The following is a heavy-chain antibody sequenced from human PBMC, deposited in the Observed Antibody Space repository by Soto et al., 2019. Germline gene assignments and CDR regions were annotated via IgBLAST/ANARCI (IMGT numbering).Heavy chain of an antibody. CDR1: GFTFSSRW. CDR3: ARDTSYSTDY. CDR2: INSDGSTT. D-gene: IGHD2-2*01. J-gene: IGHJ4*02. Sequence: EVRLVESGGGLVQPGGSLRLSCATSGFTFSSRWMHWVRQAPGKGLVWVSYINSDGSTTTYADSVKGRFTISRDNAKNTVYLQMNSLRVEDTAVYYCARDTSYSTDYWGQGTLVTVSS. V-gene: IGHV3-74*01.